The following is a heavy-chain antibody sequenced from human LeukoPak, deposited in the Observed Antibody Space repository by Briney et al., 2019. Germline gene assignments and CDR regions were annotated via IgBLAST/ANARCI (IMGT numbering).Heavy chain of an antibody. CDR1: GYTFTGYY. Sequence: GASVKVSCKASGYTFTGYYMHWVRQAPGQGLEWMGWINPNSGGTNYAQKFQGRVTMTRDASISTAYMELSRLRSDDTAVYYRARDYTAAPTPDYWGQGTLVTVSS. CDR3: ARDYTAAPTPDY. J-gene: IGHJ4*02. V-gene: IGHV1-2*02. CDR2: INPNSGGT. D-gene: IGHD6-13*01.